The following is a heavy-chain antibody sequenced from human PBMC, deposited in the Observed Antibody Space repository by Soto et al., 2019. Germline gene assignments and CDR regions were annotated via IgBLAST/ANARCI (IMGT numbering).Heavy chain of an antibody. CDR3: ARHPISGWYDYYGMDV. Sequence: PSETLSLTCTVSGGSISSSSYYWGWIRQPPGKGLEWIGSIYYSGSTYYNPSLKSRVTISVDTSKNQFSLKLSSVTAADTAVYYCARHPISGWYDYYGMDVWGKGTTVTVSS. D-gene: IGHD6-19*01. V-gene: IGHV4-39*01. CDR2: IYYSGST. CDR1: GGSISSSSYY. J-gene: IGHJ6*04.